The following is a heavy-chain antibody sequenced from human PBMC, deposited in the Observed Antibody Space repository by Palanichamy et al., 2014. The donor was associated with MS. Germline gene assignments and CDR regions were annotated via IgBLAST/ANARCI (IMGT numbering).Heavy chain of an antibody. V-gene: IGHV3-33*01. CDR1: GFIFSNYG. J-gene: IGHJ3*02. CDR2: IWYDGSNK. Sequence: QVQLVESGGGMVQPGRSLRLSCAASGFIFSNYGMHWVRQAPGKGLEWVAVIWYDGSNKYYVDSVKGRFTISRDTSTNTLYLQMNSLRAEDTAVYYCARWAYYDVLTGYPKGSHAFDIWGQGTMVTVSS. D-gene: IGHD3-9*01. CDR3: ARWAYYDVLTGYPKGSHAFDI.